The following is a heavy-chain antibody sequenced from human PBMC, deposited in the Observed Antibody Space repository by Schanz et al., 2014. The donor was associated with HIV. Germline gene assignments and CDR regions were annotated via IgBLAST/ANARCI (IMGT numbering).Heavy chain of an antibody. CDR1: GFTFNNSA. J-gene: IGHJ4*02. CDR2: INWNGDTT. D-gene: IGHD2-21*01. CDR3: TREGNYYGGSGPGH. V-gene: IGHV3-23*01. Sequence: EVQLLEFGGGSVRPGESLRLSCLASGFTFNNSAMSWVRQAPGKGLEWVAVINWNGDTTYYADSVKGRFTISRDNSNNVLFLHMPTLRAEDTATYYCTREGNYYGGSGPGHWGQGALVSVSS.